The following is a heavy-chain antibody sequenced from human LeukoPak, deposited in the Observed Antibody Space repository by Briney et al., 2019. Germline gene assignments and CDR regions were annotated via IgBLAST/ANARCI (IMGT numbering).Heavy chain of an antibody. V-gene: IGHV3-23*01. CDR3: AKARFCNTVTCYAFDI. J-gene: IGHJ3*02. CDR1: GFTFSTYA. Sequence: GGSLRLSCAASGFTFSTYAMSWVRQAPWKGLEWVSGISDSGDNTYYADSVKGQFTISRDNFRNTLRLQMNSLRAADTAVYYCAKARFCNTVTCYAFDIWGQGTMVTVSS. CDR2: ISDSGDNT. D-gene: IGHD2-15*01.